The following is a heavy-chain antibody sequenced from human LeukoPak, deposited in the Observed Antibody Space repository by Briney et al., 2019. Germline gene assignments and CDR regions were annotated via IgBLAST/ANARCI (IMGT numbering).Heavy chain of an antibody. Sequence: GSLRLSCAASGFTFSNAWMSWVRQAPGKGLEWVGRIKSKTDGGTTDYAAPVKGRFTISRDDSKNTLYLQMNSLKTEDTAVYYCTTDKQSITIFGVVTSYYFDYWGQGTLVTVSS. CDR2: IKSKTDGGTT. CDR1: GFTFSNAW. CDR3: TTDKQSITIFGVVTSYYFDY. J-gene: IGHJ4*02. D-gene: IGHD3-3*01. V-gene: IGHV3-15*01.